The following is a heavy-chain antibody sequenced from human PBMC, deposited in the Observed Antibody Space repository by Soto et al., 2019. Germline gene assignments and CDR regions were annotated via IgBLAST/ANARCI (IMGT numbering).Heavy chain of an antibody. CDR2: INHSGST. CDR1: GGSFSGYY. J-gene: IGHJ4*02. Sequence: QVQLQQWGAGLLKPSETLSLTCAVYGGSFSGYYWSWIRQPPGKGLEWIGEINHSGSTNYNPSLNSRVTISVDTSKNQFSLKLSSVTAADTAVYYCARDYYDFWSGYYHNFDYWGQGTLVTVSS. V-gene: IGHV4-34*01. CDR3: ARDYYDFWSGYYHNFDY. D-gene: IGHD3-3*01.